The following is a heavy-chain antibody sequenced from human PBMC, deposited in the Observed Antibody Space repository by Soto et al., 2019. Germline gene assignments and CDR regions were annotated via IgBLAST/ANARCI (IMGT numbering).Heavy chain of an antibody. Sequence: ASVKVSCKASGYLFTTYAIHWVRQAPGQTPEWMGWINAGNGNTKFTEKFHRRVTITTDRSASTAYMDLTSLSSEDTAVYYCALGGRSNYLAYFDPCRRGTLVAVSS. J-gene: IGHJ5*02. CDR2: INAGNGNT. V-gene: IGHV1-3*01. D-gene: IGHD6-13*01. CDR1: GYLFTTYA. CDR3: ALGGRSNYLAYFDP.